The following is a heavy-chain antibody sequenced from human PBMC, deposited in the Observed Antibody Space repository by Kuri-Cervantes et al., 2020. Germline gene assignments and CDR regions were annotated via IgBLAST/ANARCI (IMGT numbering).Heavy chain of an antibody. CDR1: GYSFPNYW. CDR3: ARHFTSFYGYDY. J-gene: IGHJ4*02. CDR2: IYPGDSDT. D-gene: IGHD2/OR15-2a*01. Sequence: GGSLRLSCKGSGYSFPNYWIGWVRQMPGKGLEWMGIIYPGDSDTRYSPSFQGQVTISADESISTAYLQWSSLKASDTAMYYCARHFTSFYGYDYWGQGTLVTVSS. V-gene: IGHV5-51*01.